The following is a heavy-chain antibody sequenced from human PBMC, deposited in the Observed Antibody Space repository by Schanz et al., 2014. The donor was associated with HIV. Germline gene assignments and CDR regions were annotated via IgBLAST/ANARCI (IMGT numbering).Heavy chain of an antibody. CDR1: GGSFRGFY. D-gene: IGHD4-17*01. CDR3: GRGTRYERDYVGPRSDGMDV. J-gene: IGHJ6*02. Sequence: QVLLHQWGAGLLKPSETLSLTCAVYGGSFRGFYWNWIRQAPGKGLEWIGEINHSGNTYKKPSLTRRVPISEDASKTLFPLNRPSVTAADTAVYFCGRGTRYERDYVGPRSDGMDVWGQGTTVIVSS. V-gene: IGHV4-34*01. CDR2: INHSGNT.